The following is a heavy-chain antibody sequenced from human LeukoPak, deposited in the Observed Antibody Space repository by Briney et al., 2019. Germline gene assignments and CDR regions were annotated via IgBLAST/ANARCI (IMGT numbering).Heavy chain of an antibody. Sequence: ASVKVSCKASGYTFTGYYMHWVRQAPGQGLGWMGWINPNSGGTNYAQKFQGRVTMTRDTSISTAYMELSRLRSDDTAVYYCARVRLDRDSGHDFSFDYWGQGTLVTVSS. CDR1: GYTFTGYY. V-gene: IGHV1-2*02. J-gene: IGHJ4*02. CDR3: ARVRLDRDSGHDFSFDY. D-gene: IGHD5-12*01. CDR2: INPNSGGT.